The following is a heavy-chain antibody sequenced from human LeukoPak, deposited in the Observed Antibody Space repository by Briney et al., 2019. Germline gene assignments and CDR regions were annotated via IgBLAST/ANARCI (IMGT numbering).Heavy chain of an antibody. CDR1: GFTLSNFG. J-gene: IGHJ4*02. Sequence: GGSLRLSCAASGFTLSNFGMHWVRQAPGKGLEWVAFVRPDGSSNYYADSVKGRFTISRDISKNTLSLQMNSLRAEDTAVYYCARRFWYSSGWYYFDYWGQGTLVTVSS. V-gene: IGHV3-30*02. CDR3: ARRFWYSSGWYYFDY. CDR2: VRPDGSSN. D-gene: IGHD6-19*01.